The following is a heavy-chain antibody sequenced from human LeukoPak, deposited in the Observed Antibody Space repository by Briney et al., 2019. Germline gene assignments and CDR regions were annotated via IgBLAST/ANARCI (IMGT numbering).Heavy chain of an antibody. J-gene: IGHJ4*02. D-gene: IGHD3-22*01. V-gene: IGHV3-23*01. CDR1: GFTFSSYA. CDR2: ISGSGRST. Sequence: GGSLRLSCAVSGFTFSSYAMSWVRQAPGKGLEWVSAISGSGRSTYYAGSVKGRFTISRDNSKNTLYLQMNSLRAEDTAVYYCAKGRRFTMIVVVYYFDYWGQGTLVTVSS. CDR3: AKGRRFTMIVVVYYFDY.